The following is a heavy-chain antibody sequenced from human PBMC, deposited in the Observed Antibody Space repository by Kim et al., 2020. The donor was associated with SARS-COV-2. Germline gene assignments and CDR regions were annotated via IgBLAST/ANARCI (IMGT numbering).Heavy chain of an antibody. CDR2: INPSGGST. Sequence: ASVKVSCKASGYTFTSYYMHWVRQAPGQGLEWMGIINPSGGSTSYAQKFQGRVTMTRDTSTSTVYMELSSLRSEDTAVYYCARDLSGGRSSSGMDVWGQGTTVTVSS. J-gene: IGHJ6*02. CDR1: GYTFTSYY. D-gene: IGHD6-6*01. V-gene: IGHV1-46*01. CDR3: ARDLSGGRSSSGMDV.